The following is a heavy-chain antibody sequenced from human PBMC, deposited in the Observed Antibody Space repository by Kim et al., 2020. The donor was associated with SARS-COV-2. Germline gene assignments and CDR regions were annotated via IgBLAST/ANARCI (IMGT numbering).Heavy chain of an antibody. Sequence: TPSLKSRVTISVDTSKNQFSLKLSSVTAADTAVYYCARQGYSSSWYVVGYWGQGTLVTVSS. J-gene: IGHJ4*02. D-gene: IGHD6-13*01. CDR3: ARQGYSSSWYVVGY. V-gene: IGHV4-39*01.